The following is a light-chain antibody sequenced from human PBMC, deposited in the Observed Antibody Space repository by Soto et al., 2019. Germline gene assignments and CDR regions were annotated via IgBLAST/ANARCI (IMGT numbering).Light chain of an antibody. CDR2: DVS. Sequence: QPVLTQPASVSGSPGQSITISCTGTSSDVGGYNYVSWYQQHPGKAPKLMIYDVSNRPSGISNRFSGSKSGNTASLTISGLQAEEEADYYCSSYTSSSSPYVFGTGTKLTVL. V-gene: IGLV2-14*03. CDR3: SSYTSSSSPYV. CDR1: SSDVGGYNY. J-gene: IGLJ1*01.